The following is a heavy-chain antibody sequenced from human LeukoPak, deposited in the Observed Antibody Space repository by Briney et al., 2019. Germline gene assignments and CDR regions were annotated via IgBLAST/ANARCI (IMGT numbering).Heavy chain of an antibody. CDR2: IRYDGSNK. CDR3: ARDSRITMIMGYEDY. J-gene: IGHJ4*02. V-gene: IGHV3-30*02. Sequence: GGSLRLSCAVSGFTFSNYGMHWVRQAPGKGLEWVAFIRYDGSNKFYPDSVKGRFTISRDNSKNAVYLQMNSLRAEDTAIYYCARDSRITMIMGYEDYWGQGTLVIVSS. D-gene: IGHD3-22*01. CDR1: GFTFSNYG.